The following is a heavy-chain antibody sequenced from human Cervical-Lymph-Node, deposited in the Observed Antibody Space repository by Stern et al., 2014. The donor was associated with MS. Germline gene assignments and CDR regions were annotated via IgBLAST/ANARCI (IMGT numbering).Heavy chain of an antibody. CDR1: GGSITSNY. Sequence: VQLVESGPGLVKPSETLSLTCTVSGGSITSNYWSWIRQPPGKGLEWIGYLYYSGNTNYNPALKSRLTTSVDTSKTQFSLSLSSVTAADTAVYYCARHGPPRRRDDSNHPNFDYWGPGTLVAVSS. CDR3: ARHGPPRRRDDSNHPNFDY. J-gene: IGHJ4*02. CDR2: LYYSGNT. V-gene: IGHV4-59*08. D-gene: IGHD5-24*01.